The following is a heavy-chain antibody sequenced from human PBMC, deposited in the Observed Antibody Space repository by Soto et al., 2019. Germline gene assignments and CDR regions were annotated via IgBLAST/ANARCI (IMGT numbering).Heavy chain of an antibody. CDR2: IYPGDSDT. CDR3: ARVYYDSSGYYYHYYYYGMDV. V-gene: IGHV5-51*01. D-gene: IGHD3-22*01. J-gene: IGHJ6*02. Sequence: PGESLKISCKGSGYSFTSYWIGWVRQMPGKGLEWMGIIYPGDSDTRYSPSFQGQVTISADKSISTAYLQWSSLKASGTAMYYCARVYYDSSGYYYHYYYYGMDVWGQGTTVTVSS. CDR1: GYSFTSYW.